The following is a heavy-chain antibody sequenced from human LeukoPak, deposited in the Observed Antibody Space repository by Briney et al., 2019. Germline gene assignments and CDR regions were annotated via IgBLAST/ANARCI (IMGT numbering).Heavy chain of an antibody. V-gene: IGHV3-30*18. CDR3: AKDQWEFYGSFDF. Sequence: PGGSLRLSCAASGFTFSSRGMHWVRQAPGKGLEWVAGISYDGSKKYYVDSVMGRFTISRDGSRNTVYLQMNSLRTEDTAVYYCAKDQWEFYGSFDFWGLGTLVTVSS. J-gene: IGHJ4*02. CDR1: GFTFSSRG. CDR2: ISYDGSKK. D-gene: IGHD1-26*01.